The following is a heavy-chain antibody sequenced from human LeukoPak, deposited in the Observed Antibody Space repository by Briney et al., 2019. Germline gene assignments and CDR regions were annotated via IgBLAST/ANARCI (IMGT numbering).Heavy chain of an antibody. CDR2: ISPEGSGT. V-gene: IGHV3-74*01. CDR3: TRVQAGRSGLMDV. Sequence: GGSLRLSCAASGFSLSGYWMHWVRHAQGKGLVWVSRISPEGSGTTYADSVKGRFTISRDNSKNTLYLQMNSLRDEDAAVYHCTRVQAGRSGLMDVWGRGTTVTVSS. J-gene: IGHJ6*02. CDR1: GFSLSGYW.